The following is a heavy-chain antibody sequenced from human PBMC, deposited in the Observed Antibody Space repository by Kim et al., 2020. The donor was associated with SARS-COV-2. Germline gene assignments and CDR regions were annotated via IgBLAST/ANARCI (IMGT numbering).Heavy chain of an antibody. Sequence: STNYHPSLNSRITISVNTSKNQFSLKLSSVTAADTAVYYGARGWWELPLLWGQGTLVTVSS. V-gene: IGHV4-34*01. CDR2: ST. D-gene: IGHD1-26*01. CDR3: ARGWWELPLL. J-gene: IGHJ4*02.